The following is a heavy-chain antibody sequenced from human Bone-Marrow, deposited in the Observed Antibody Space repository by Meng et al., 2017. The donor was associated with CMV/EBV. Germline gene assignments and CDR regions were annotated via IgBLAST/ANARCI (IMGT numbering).Heavy chain of an antibody. J-gene: IGHJ3*01. CDR2: ISYDGSNK. V-gene: IGHV3-30-3*01. Sequence: GGSLRLSCAASGFTFSSYAMHWVRQAPGKGLEWVAVISYDGSNKYYADSVKGRFTISRDNSKNTLHLQMNSLRAEDTAVYYCASSRGIAAAGAFDAFDFWGQGTMVTVSS. CDR3: ASSRGIAAAGAFDAFDF. D-gene: IGHD6-13*01. CDR1: GFTFSSYA.